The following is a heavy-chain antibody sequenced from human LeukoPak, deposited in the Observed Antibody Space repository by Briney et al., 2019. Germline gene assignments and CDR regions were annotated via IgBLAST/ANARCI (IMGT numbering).Heavy chain of an antibody. CDR1: GGSFSNYY. CDR3: ARHSQIVVVPAAIGH. V-gene: IGHV4-39*01. CDR2: IYYSGST. J-gene: IGHJ4*02. D-gene: IGHD2-2*01. Sequence: NPSETLSLTCAVYGGSFSNYYWSWLRQPPGKGLEWIGSIYYSGSTYYNPSLKSRVTISVDTSKNQFSLKLSSVTAADTAVYYCARHSQIVVVPAAIGHWGQGTLVTVSS.